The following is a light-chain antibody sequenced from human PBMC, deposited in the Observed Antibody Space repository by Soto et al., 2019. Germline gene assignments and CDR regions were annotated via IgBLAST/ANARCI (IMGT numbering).Light chain of an antibody. J-gene: IGKJ4*01. CDR1: QSVSSN. Sequence: DIVTTQSPATLSVSPGERATLSCRASQSVSSNLAWYQQKFGQAPRLLIYGASTMATGIPARFSGSGSGTEFTLTISSLQSEDFAVYYCHQYNNWPPLTFGGGTKVEIK. CDR2: GAS. CDR3: HQYNNWPPLT. V-gene: IGKV3-15*01.